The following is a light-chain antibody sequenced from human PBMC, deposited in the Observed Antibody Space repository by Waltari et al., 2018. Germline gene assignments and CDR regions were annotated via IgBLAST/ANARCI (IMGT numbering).Light chain of an antibody. CDR2: AAS. CDR1: QSITSY. Sequence: DIQMTQSPSSLSTSVGDRVTITCRASQSITSYLNWYHQKPGKAPKFLIYAASSLQSGVPSRFSGSGSGTDFTLTISSLQREDFVTYYCQQSYSTPRTFGQGTRREIK. J-gene: IGKJ2*01. CDR3: QQSYSTPRT. V-gene: IGKV1-39*01.